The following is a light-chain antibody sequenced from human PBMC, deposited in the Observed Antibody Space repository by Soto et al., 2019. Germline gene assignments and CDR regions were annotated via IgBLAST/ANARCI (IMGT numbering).Light chain of an antibody. CDR2: DGS. V-gene: IGKV3-11*01. Sequence: EIVLTQSPATLSLSPGERATLSCWTSQSVYSYLAWYQQKLGQAPRLLIYDGSSRATGIPARFSGSVSGTDSNLTLGSLEPECFALYYRQQRSNWLTFGGGTKVEIK. CDR3: QQRSNWLT. J-gene: IGKJ4*01. CDR1: QSVYSY.